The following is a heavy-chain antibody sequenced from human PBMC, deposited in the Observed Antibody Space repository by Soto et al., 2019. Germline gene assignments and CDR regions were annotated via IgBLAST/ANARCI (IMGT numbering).Heavy chain of an antibody. J-gene: IGHJ4*02. V-gene: IGHV3-23*01. CDR3: ARDNGYDAATLDY. Sequence: PGGSLRLSCAASGFTFTNYAMSWVRQAPGKGLEWVSSISGSGGGTYYADSVKGRFTISRDNAKNSLYLQMNSLRAEDTAVYYCARDNGYDAATLDYWGQGTLVTAPQ. D-gene: IGHD5-12*01. CDR2: ISGSGGGT. CDR1: GFTFTNYA.